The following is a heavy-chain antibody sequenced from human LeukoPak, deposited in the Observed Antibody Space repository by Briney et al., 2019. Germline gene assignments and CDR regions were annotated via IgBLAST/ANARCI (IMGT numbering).Heavy chain of an antibody. J-gene: IGHJ4*02. CDR1: GYIFTAYY. CDR3: ARGSGNYDFDH. D-gene: IGHD1-26*01. CDR2: INPNSGDT. Sequence: ASVKVSCKASGYIFTAYYLLWVRQAPGQGLEWMGWINPNSGDTETAQKFQGRVTMTRDTPVSTAYMDRSRLRSDDTAVYYCARGSGNYDFDHWGQGTLVTVSS. V-gene: IGHV1-2*02.